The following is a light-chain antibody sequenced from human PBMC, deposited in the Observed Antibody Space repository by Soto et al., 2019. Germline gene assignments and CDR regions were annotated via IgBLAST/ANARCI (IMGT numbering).Light chain of an antibody. Sequence: EIVMTQSPAALSVSPGERAALSCRASQSVGRNFAWYQQRPGQAPRVLIYGTSTRATGVPARFSGSGSGTDFTLTISSLQSDYFATYYCQYYDSYSWTFGQGTKVEIK. J-gene: IGKJ1*01. V-gene: IGKV3-15*01. CDR2: GTS. CDR1: QSVGRN. CDR3: QYYDSYSWT.